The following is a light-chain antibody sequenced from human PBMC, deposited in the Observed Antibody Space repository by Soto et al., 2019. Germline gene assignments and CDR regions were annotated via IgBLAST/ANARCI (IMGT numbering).Light chain of an antibody. J-gene: IGKJ2*01. V-gene: IGKV1-5*01. Sequence: DIQITQSPSTLSASIGDRVTITCRASQSISSWLAWYQQKPGKAPKLLIYDASGLESGVPSRFSGSGSGTEFTLTINSLQPDDFATYYCQQYYSPMYTFGQGTKVDIK. CDR3: QQYYSPMYT. CDR2: DAS. CDR1: QSISSW.